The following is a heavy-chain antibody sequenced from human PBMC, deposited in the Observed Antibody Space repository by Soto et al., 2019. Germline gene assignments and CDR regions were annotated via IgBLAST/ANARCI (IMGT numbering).Heavy chain of an antibody. D-gene: IGHD6-13*01. CDR2: ISYDGSNK. J-gene: IGHJ6*02. CDR3: AKDHDALAASRYYYYGMDV. CDR1: GFTFSSYG. Sequence: PGGSLRLSCAASGFTFSSYGMHWVRQAPGKGLEWVAVISYDGSNKYYADSVKGRLTISRDNSKNTLYLQMNSLRAEDTAVYYCAKDHDALAASRYYYYGMDVWGQGTTVTVSS. V-gene: IGHV3-30*18.